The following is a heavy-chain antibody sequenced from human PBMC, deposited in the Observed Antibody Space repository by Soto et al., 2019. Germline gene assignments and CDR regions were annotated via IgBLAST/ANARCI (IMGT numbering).Heavy chain of an antibody. CDR2: IKQDGSEK. Sequence: GGSLRLSCAASGFTISSYWMSWVRQAPGKGLEWVANIKQDGSEKYYVDSVKGRFTISRDNAKNSLYLQMNSLRAEDTAVYYCARESGYSGYDPGTYYYYYYMDVWGKGTTVTVSS. CDR3: ARESGYSGYDPGTYYYYYYMDV. V-gene: IGHV3-7*01. D-gene: IGHD5-12*01. CDR1: GFTISSYW. J-gene: IGHJ6*03.